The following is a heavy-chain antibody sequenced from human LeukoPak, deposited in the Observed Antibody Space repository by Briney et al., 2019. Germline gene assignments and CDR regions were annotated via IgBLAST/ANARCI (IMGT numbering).Heavy chain of an antibody. CDR1: GFTFSDYW. V-gene: IGHV3-74*01. CDR2: ISTDGSTT. Sequence: SGGSLRLSCAVSGFTFSDYWMHWVGQTPGKGLVWVSRISTDGSTTSYADSVKGRFTISRDNAKNTLYLQMNSLRAEDTAVYYFNRVGSGTTRDYWGQGNLVTVSS. J-gene: IGHJ4*02. CDR3: NRVGSGTTRDY. D-gene: IGHD1-14*01.